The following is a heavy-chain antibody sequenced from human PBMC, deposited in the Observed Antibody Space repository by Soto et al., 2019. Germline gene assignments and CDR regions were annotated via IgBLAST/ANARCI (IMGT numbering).Heavy chain of an antibody. J-gene: IGHJ4*02. CDR2: ISSNGGIT. Sequence: GSLRLSCSASGFTFSSYAMHWVRQAPGKGLEYVSAISSNGGITYYADSVKGRFTISRDNSKNTLYLQMSSLRAEDTAVYYCVKDRLLSGRLVVVTADFDYWGQGTLVTVSS. D-gene: IGHD2-21*02. CDR1: GFTFSSYA. V-gene: IGHV3-64D*08. CDR3: VKDRLLSGRLVVVTADFDY.